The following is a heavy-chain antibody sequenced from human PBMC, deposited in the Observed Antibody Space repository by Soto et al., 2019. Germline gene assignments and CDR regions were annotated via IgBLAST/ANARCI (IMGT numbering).Heavy chain of an antibody. V-gene: IGHV3-30*18. CDR2: ISYDGSNK. D-gene: IGHD4-17*01. CDR3: AKSTYYDY. CDR1: GFTFSSYG. J-gene: IGHJ4*02. Sequence: GSLRISCAASGFTFSSYGMHWVRQAPGKGLEWVAVISYDGSNKYYADSVKGRFTISRDNSKNTLYLQMNSLRAEDTAVYYCAKSTYYDYWGQGTLVTVSS.